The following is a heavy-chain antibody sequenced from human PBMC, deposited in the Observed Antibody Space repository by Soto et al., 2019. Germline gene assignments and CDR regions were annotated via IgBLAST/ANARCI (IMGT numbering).Heavy chain of an antibody. D-gene: IGHD7-27*01. CDR3: AKTLGICVAFDI. CDR2: ISGSGGST. V-gene: IGHV3-23*01. J-gene: IGHJ3*02. Sequence: GGSLRLSCAASGFTFSSYAMSWVRQAPGKGLEWVSAISGSGGSTYYADSVKGRFTISRDNSKNTLYLQMNSLSAEDTSVYSCAKTLGICVAFDIWGQGTMVTVSS. CDR1: GFTFSSYA.